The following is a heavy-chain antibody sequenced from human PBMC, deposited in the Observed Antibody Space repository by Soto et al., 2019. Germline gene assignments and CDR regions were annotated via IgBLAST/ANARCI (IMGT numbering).Heavy chain of an antibody. J-gene: IGHJ3*02. CDR3: ARDRYYYDSTDHFSADAFDI. D-gene: IGHD3-22*01. CDR2: ISNDGSST. Sequence: GGSLRLSWAASGCTCSSYWMHWVRQAPGKGLVWVSRISNDGSSTNYADSVKGRFTISGDNAKNTVYLQMNSLRAEDTAVYYCARDRYYYDSTDHFSADAFDIWGQGTMVT. CDR1: GCTCSSYW. V-gene: IGHV3-74*01.